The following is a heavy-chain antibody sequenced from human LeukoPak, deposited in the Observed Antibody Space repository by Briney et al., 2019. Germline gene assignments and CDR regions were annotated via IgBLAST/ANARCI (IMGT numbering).Heavy chain of an antibody. D-gene: IGHD6-19*01. J-gene: IGHJ4*02. Sequence: PGGSLRLSCAASGFTFSSYAMHWVRQAPGKGLEXXXXISYDGSNKYYADSVKGRFTISRDNSKNTLYLQMNSLRAEDTAVYYCARGLRGIAVAGPFDYWGQGTLVTVSS. CDR2: ISYDGSNK. CDR1: GFTFSSYA. CDR3: ARGLRGIAVAGPFDY. V-gene: IGHV3-30-3*01.